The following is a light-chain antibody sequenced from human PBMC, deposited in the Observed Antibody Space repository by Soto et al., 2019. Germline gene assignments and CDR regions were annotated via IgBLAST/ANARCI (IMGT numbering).Light chain of an antibody. J-gene: IGKJ4*01. CDR2: GAS. V-gene: IGKV3-15*01. CDR1: QSVSRN. CDR3: QQYNNWPLT. Sequence: EIVMTQSPATLSVSPGERATLSCRASQSVSRNLAWYQQKPGQAPRLLIYGASTRATGIPARFSGSGSETEFTLTISSLQSEDFAVYYCQQYNNWPLTFGGGTKVEIK.